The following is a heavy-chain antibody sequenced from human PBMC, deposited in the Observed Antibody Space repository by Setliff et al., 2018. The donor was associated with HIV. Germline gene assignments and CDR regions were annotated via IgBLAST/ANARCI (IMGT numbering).Heavy chain of an antibody. CDR1: GGSFSGYY. J-gene: IGHJ4*02. V-gene: IGHV4-34*01. Sequence: TSETLSLTCAVSGGSFSGYYWSWIRQPPGKGLEWIGEVTHSGRTNYNPSLESRVTTSVDTSKKQFSLRLTSVTAADTAVYYCARGVRDNSGWSSYYFDYWGQGTLVTVSS. CDR3: ARGVRDNSGWSSYYFDY. D-gene: IGHD6-19*01. CDR2: VTHSGRT.